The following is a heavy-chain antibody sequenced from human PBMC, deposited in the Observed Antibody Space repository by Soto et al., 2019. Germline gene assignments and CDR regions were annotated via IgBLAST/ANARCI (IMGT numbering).Heavy chain of an antibody. V-gene: IGHV4-4*02. CDR2: IYHTGIT. J-gene: IGHJ6*02. Sequence: PSETLSLTCAVSGFSISNNNWWTWFLQPPWKGLEWVGDIYHTGITNYSPSLKSRVTISVDNSKNQFSLRLTSVTAADTAVYYCARFSSSGLYYYFGMDVWGQGTTVTVSS. CDR1: GFSISNNNW. D-gene: IGHD6-13*01. CDR3: ARFSSSGLYYYFGMDV.